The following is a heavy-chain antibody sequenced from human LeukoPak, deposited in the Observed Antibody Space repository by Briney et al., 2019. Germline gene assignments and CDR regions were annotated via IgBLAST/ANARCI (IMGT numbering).Heavy chain of an antibody. V-gene: IGHV7-4-1*02. D-gene: IGHD2-15*01. CDR3: ASAKGYCSGGSCYSRLDY. J-gene: IGHJ4*02. Sequence: ASVKVSCKASGYTFTGYAMSWERQAPGQGLEWMGWINTNTGNTTYAQGFTGRFVFSLDTSVSTAYLQISSLKAVDTAVYYCASAKGYCSGGSCYSRLDYWGQGTLVTVSS. CDR2: INTNTGNT. CDR1: GYTFTGYA.